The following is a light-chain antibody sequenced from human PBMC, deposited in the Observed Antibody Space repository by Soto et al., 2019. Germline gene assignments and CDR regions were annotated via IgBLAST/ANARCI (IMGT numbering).Light chain of an antibody. CDR1: QGISSY. CDR3: QQFVSYSP. V-gene: IGKV1-9*01. CDR2: GAS. J-gene: IGKJ5*01. Sequence: DLQLTQSPSFLSASVGDRVTITCRASQGISSYFGWYQQKPGKAPQLLIYGASTLQSGVPSRFSGSGARTEFTLTISSLQAEDFANYYVQQFVSYSPFGQGTQLEIK.